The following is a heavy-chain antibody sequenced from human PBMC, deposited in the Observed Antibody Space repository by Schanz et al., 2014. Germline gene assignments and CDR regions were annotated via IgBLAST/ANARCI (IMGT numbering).Heavy chain of an antibody. Sequence: QVQLVQSGAEVKKPGASVKVSCKASGYTFTSYDINWVRQATGQGLEWMGWIIPILDKTNYAQKFQGRGTMTADKATSTVYMEVSGLRSEDTAVYYCAKVDRTRYYAMDVWGQGTTVTVSS. J-gene: IGHJ6*02. CDR3: AKVDRTRYYAMDV. CDR2: IIPILDKT. V-gene: IGHV1-69*09. D-gene: IGHD3-9*01. CDR1: GYTFTSYD.